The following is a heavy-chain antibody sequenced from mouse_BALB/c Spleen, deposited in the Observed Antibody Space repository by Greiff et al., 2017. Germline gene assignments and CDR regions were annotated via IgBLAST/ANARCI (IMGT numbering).Heavy chain of an antibody. V-gene: IGHV2-9-2*01. D-gene: IGHD2-4*01. CDR3: VRYDYDGNAY. CDR2: IWTGGGT. J-gene: IGHJ3*01. Sequence: VKLQESGPGLVAPSQSLSITCTVSGFSLTSYDISWIRQPPGKGLEWLGVIWTGGGTNYNSAFMSRLSISKDNSKSQVFLKMNSLQTDDTAIYYCVRYDYDGNAYWGQGTLVTVSA. CDR1: GFSLTSYD.